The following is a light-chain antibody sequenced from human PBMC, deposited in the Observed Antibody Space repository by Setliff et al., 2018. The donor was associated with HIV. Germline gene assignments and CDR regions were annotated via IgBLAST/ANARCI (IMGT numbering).Light chain of an antibody. V-gene: IGLV7-46*01. Sequence: QAVVTLEPSLTVSPGGTVTLTCASDSGAVTSGHFPYWFQQKPGQAPRTLIYDAVTKLSSTPARFSGSLLGGKAALTLSGAQPEDEAEYYCLLFYSGVRVFGGGTKVTVL. CDR3: LLFYSGVRV. J-gene: IGLJ2*01. CDR2: DAV. CDR1: SGAVTSGHF.